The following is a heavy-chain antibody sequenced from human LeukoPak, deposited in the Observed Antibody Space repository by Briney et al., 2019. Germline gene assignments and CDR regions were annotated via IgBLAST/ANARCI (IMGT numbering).Heavy chain of an antibody. Sequence: SETQSLNCTVSGVSVNIGIYYWTWIRQPPGEGLEWIGYIYYSGSTNYNPSLKSKVTISVDTSKNQFSLKLSSVTAADTAVYYCARAAYSRSYHSDYWGQGTLVTVSS. D-gene: IGHD1-26*01. J-gene: IGHJ4*02. V-gene: IGHV4-61*01. CDR1: GVSVNIGIYY. CDR2: IYYSGST. CDR3: ARAAYSRSYHSDY.